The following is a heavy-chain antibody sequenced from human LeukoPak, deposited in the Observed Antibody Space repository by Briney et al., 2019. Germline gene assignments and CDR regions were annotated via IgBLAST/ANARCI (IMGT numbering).Heavy chain of an antibody. J-gene: IGHJ5*02. CDR1: GGSISSYY. CDR3: ARAGAWQIDP. V-gene: IGHV4-4*07. Sequence: SETLSLTCTVSGGSISSYYWSWIRQPAGRGLEWIGRIYTSGSTNYNPSLKSRVTMSVDRANKQFSLKLSVVTAADTAVYYCARAGAWQIDPWGQGTLVIVSS. CDR2: IYTSGST. D-gene: IGHD3-10*01.